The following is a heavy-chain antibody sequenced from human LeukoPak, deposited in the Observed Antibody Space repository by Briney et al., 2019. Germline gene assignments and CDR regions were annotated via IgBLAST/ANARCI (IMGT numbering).Heavy chain of an antibody. CDR1: GFTFSSYA. D-gene: IGHD2-15*01. V-gene: IGHV3-30-3*01. J-gene: IGHJ4*02. Sequence: GGSLRLSCPASGFTFSSYAMHWVRQAPGKGLEWVAVISYDGSNKYYADSVKGRFTISRDNSKNTLYLQMNSLRAEDTAVYYCARVRDIVVVVAAGLVKGGGPIRYWGQGTLVTVSS. CDR2: ISYDGSNK. CDR3: ARVRDIVVVVAAGLVKGGGPIRY.